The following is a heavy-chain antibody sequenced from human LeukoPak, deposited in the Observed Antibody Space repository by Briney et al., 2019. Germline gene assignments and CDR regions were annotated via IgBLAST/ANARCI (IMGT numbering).Heavy chain of an antibody. CDR1: GFTVSSNS. CDR3: ARDYCSGGACHQIFT. V-gene: IGHV3-48*04. Sequence: GGSLRLSCAASGFTVSSNSMNWVRQAPGKGLEWVSYISSSSGSIYYADSVKGRFTISRDNAKNSLYLEMNSLSADDTAVYYCARDYCSGGACHQIFTWGQGTLVTVSS. J-gene: IGHJ5*02. CDR2: ISSSSGSI. D-gene: IGHD2-15*01.